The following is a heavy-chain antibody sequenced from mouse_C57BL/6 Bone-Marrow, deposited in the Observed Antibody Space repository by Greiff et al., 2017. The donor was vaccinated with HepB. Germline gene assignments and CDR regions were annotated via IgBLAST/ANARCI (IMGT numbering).Heavy chain of an antibody. Sequence: DVQLVESEGGLVQPGSSMKLSCTASGFTFSDYYMAWVRQVPEKGLEWVANINYDGSSTYYLDSLKSRFIISRDNAKNILYLQMSSLKSEDTATYYCSRDLITTVVDWYFDVWGTGTTVTVSS. V-gene: IGHV5-16*01. D-gene: IGHD1-1*01. CDR1: GFTFSDYY. CDR2: INYDGSST. CDR3: SRDLITTVVDWYFDV. J-gene: IGHJ1*03.